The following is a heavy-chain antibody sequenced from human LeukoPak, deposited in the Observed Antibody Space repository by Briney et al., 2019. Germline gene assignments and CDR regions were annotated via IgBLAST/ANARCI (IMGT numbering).Heavy chain of an antibody. CDR1: GGSISSYY. CDR2: IYYSGST. CDR3: ARDAGTVPYFDY. V-gene: IGHV4-59*01. D-gene: IGHD4-17*01. J-gene: IGHJ4*02. Sequence: SETLSLTCTVSGGSISSYYWSWIRQPPGKGLEWIGYIYYSGSTNYNPSLKSRVTISVDTSKNQFSLKLSSVTAADTAVYYCARDAGTVPYFDYWGQGTLVTVSS.